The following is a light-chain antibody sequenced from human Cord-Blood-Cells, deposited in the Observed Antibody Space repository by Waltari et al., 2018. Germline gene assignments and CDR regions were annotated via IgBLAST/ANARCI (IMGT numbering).Light chain of an antibody. Sequence: DIQMTQSPSTLSASVGDRVTITCRASQSISSWLAWYQQKPGKAPKVLIYKASSLESVVPSRFIGSGSATEFTLTISSLHPDDFATYYCHQYNSYSRTFGQGTKLKIK. V-gene: IGKV1-5*03. CDR2: KAS. CDR1: QSISSW. J-gene: IGKJ1*01. CDR3: HQYNSYSRT.